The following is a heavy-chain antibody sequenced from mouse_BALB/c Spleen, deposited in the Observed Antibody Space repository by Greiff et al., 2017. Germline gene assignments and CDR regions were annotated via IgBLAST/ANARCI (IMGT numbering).Heavy chain of an antibody. CDR2: IWAGGST. CDR3: AREYYGSSHYWYFDV. Sequence: VKLVESGPGLVAPSQSLSITCTVSGFSLTSYGVHWVRQPPGKGLEWLGVIWAGGSTNYNSALMSRLSISKDNSKSQVFLKMNSLQTDDTAMYYCAREYYGSSHYWYFDVWGAGTTVTVSS. CDR1: GFSLTSYG. J-gene: IGHJ1*01. D-gene: IGHD1-1*01. V-gene: IGHV2-9*02.